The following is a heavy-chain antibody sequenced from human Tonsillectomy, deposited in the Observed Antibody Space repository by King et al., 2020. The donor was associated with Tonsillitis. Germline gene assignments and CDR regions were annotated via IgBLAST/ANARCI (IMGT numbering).Heavy chain of an antibody. Sequence: QLVQSGAEVKKPGESLKISCKGSGYSFTSYWIGWVRQMPGKGLEWMGIIYPGDSDTRYSPSFQGQVTISADKSISTAYLQWCRLKASDTAMYYCARRRRYDYDSSGYSLDDYWGQGTLVTVSS. D-gene: IGHD3-22*01. J-gene: IGHJ4*02. CDR3: ARRRRYDYDSSGYSLDDY. CDR1: GYSFTSYW. V-gene: IGHV5-51*01. CDR2: IYPGDSDT.